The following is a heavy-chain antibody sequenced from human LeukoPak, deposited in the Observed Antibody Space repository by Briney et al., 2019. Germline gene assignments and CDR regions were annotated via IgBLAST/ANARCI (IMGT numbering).Heavy chain of an antibody. J-gene: IGHJ4*02. CDR3: ARREGGFYSWGIAY. D-gene: IGHD1-26*01. CDR2: ITSSSRTI. V-gene: IGHV3-48*03. Sequence: GGSLRLSCVASGFTFSSSEMNWVRQAPGKGLEWISYITSSSRTIWYADSVKGRFTISRDNAKNSLYLQMNGLRDDDTAVYYCARREGGFYSWGIAYWGQGTLVTVSS. CDR1: GFTFSSSE.